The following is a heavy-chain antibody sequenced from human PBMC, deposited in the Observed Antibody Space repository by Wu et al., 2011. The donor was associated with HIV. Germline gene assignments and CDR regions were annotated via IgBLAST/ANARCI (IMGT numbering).Heavy chain of an antibody. Sequence: QVQLVQSGAEVKKPGASVKVSCKASGYTFTSYDINWVRQATGQGLEWMGWMSPNSGDTGYAQKFQDRVAVTKNTSINTAYMELSSLRSEDTAVYYCARGPTSSWPRGYHYNYGMGVWGQGTTVIVSS. CDR1: GYTFTSYD. CDR3: ARGPTSSWPRGYHYNYGMGV. V-gene: IGHV1-8*03. CDR2: MSPNSGDT. D-gene: IGHD6-13*01. J-gene: IGHJ6*02.